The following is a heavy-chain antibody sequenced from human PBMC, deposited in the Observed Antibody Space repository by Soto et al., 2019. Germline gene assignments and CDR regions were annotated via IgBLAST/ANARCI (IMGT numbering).Heavy chain of an antibody. CDR1: GASISSYY. D-gene: IGHD3-10*01. J-gene: IGHJ4*02. V-gene: IGHV4-34*01. CDR2: INPSGST. CDR3: ARTPMVRGFDY. Sequence: SETLSLTCTVSGASISSYYWSLIRQPPGKGLEWIGDINPSGSTNYNPSLKSRVTISVEASKNQFSLKLSSVTAADTAVYYCARTPMVRGFDYWGQGTLVTVSS.